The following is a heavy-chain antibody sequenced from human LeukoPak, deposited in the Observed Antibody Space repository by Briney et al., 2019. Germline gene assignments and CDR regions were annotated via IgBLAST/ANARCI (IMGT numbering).Heavy chain of an antibody. CDR2: LSGSGAST. CDR3: AKQKGYCSGGSCYYSDY. CDR1: GFTFSSYA. Sequence: GGSLSLSCAASGFTFSSYAMSWVRQAPGKGLEWVSTLSGSGASTSYADSVKGRFTISRDNSKNMLYLQMNSLRAEDTARYYCAKQKGYCSGGSCYYSDYWGQGTLVTVSS. V-gene: IGHV3-23*01. D-gene: IGHD2-15*01. J-gene: IGHJ4*02.